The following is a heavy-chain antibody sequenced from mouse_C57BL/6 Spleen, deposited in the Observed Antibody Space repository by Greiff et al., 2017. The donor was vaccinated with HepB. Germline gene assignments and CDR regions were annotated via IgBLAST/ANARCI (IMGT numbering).Heavy chain of an antibody. J-gene: IGHJ4*01. CDR1: GYTFTSYW. CDR2: IDPSDSET. D-gene: IGHD2-4*01. V-gene: IGHV1-52*01. CDR3: ARGSLYDYDVGYAMDY. Sequence: VQLQQPGAELVRPGSSVKLSCKASGYTFTSYWMHWVKQRPIQGLEWIGNIDPSDSETHYNQKFKDKATLTVDKSSSTAYMQLSSLTSEDSAVYYCARGSLYDYDVGYAMDYWGQGTSVTVSS.